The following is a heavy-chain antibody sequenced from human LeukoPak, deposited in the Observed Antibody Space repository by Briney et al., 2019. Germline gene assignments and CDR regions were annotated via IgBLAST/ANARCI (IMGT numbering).Heavy chain of an antibody. CDR1: GFTFSDYY. D-gene: IGHD6-13*01. J-gene: IGHJ4*02. V-gene: IGHV3-11*01. Sequence: GGSLRLSCAASGFTFSDYYMSWIRQAPGKGLEWVSYISSSGSTIYYADSVKGRFTISRDNAKNSLYLQMNSLRAEDTAVYYCARDEHTGIAAAGTFDYWGQGTLVTVSS. CDR2: ISSSGSTI. CDR3: ARDEHTGIAAAGTFDY.